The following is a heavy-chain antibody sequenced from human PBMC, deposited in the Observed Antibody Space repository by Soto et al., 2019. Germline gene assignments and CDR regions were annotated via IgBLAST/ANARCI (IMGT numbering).Heavy chain of an antibody. CDR2: ITSSSITK. Sequence: EVQLVESGGGLVQPGGSLRLSCAASGLTFSSYSMNWVRQAPGKGLEWVSFITSSSITKYYTDSVKGRFSISRDNAQNSLYLQMNSLRDDDTAVYYCATAGYSSSWPYFDYWGQEILVTVSS. CDR1: GLTFSSYS. V-gene: IGHV3-48*02. D-gene: IGHD6-13*01. J-gene: IGHJ4*02. CDR3: ATAGYSSSWPYFDY.